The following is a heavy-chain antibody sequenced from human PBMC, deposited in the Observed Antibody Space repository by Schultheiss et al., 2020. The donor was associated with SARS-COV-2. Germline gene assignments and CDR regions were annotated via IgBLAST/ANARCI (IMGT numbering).Heavy chain of an antibody. CDR1: GGSISSGGYY. Sequence: SEPLSLTCTVSGGSISSGGYYWSWIRQHPGKGLEWIGYIYYSGSTYYNPSLKSRVTISVDTSKNQFSLKLSSVTAADTAVYYCARDRPPNGMDVWGQGTTVTVSS. CDR3: ARDRPPNGMDV. J-gene: IGHJ6*02. V-gene: IGHV4-31*03. CDR2: IYYSGST.